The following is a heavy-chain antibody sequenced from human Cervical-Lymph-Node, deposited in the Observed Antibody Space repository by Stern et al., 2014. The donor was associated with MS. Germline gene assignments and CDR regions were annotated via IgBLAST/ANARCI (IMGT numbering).Heavy chain of an antibody. CDR3: ARAYGNHNLYYFGMDV. J-gene: IGHJ6*02. V-gene: IGHV1-2*06. D-gene: IGHD4-11*01. CDR1: GYTFIDHY. Sequence: QVQLVQSGAEVRKPGASVKVSCKASGYTFIDHYIHWVRQAPGQGLEWMGRINPSAGGTNYGPEFRGRVTMTTDTSISTAYMELSRLAFDDTAVYFCARAYGNHNLYYFGMDVWGQGTTVTVSS. CDR2: INPSAGGT.